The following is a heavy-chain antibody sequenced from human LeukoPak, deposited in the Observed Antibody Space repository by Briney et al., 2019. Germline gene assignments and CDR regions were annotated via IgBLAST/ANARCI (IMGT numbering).Heavy chain of an antibody. CDR3: AKWPFYYDSSGYFDY. J-gene: IGHJ4*02. D-gene: IGHD3-22*01. CDR1: GFTLTSYG. CDR2: ISGAGGST. Sequence: PGGSLRLSCAVSGFTLTSYGMHWVRQAPGKGLEWVSTISGAGGSTYYAGSVKGRFTISRDNSKNTLYLQMNSLRAEDTAVYYCAKWPFYYDSSGYFDYWGQGTLVTVSS. V-gene: IGHV3-23*01.